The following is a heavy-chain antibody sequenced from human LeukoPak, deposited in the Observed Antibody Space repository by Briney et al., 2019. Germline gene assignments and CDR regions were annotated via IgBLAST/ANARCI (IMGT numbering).Heavy chain of an antibody. Sequence: PGGSLRLSCRASRFSFSDYDMHRVRQAPGKGLEWVAVISHDGSRKYYGDSVKGRFTISRDNSETTLFLQMNSLRSDDTSVYFCAKYAYNWNAPDGFDMWGQGTMVIVSS. J-gene: IGHJ3*02. CDR3: AKYAYNWNAPDGFDM. CDR2: ISHDGSRK. V-gene: IGHV3-30*18. CDR1: RFSFSDYD. D-gene: IGHD1-1*01.